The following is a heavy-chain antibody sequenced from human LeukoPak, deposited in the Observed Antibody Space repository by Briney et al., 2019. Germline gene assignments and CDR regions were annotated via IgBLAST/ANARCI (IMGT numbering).Heavy chain of an antibody. Sequence: GASVKVSCKASGGTFSSYAISWVRQAPGQGLEWMGRIFPIFGTANYAQKFQGRVTITTDESTSTAYMELSSLRSEDTAVYYCARGYSSWDDAFDIWGQGTMVPVSS. CDR1: GGTFSSYA. CDR3: ARGYSSWDDAFDI. CDR2: IFPIFGTA. J-gene: IGHJ3*02. D-gene: IGHD6-13*01. V-gene: IGHV1-69*05.